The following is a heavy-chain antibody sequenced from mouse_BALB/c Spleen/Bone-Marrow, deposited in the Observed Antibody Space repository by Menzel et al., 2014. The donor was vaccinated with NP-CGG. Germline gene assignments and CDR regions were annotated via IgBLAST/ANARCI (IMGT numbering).Heavy chain of an antibody. CDR2: IDPANGNT. Sequence: EVKLMESGAELVKPGASVKLSCTASGFNIXDTYMHWVQQRPEQGLEWIGRIDPANGNTKYDPKFQGKATITADTSSNTAYLQLSSLTPEDTAVYYCARFGVDYWGQGTTLTVSS. CDR1: GFNIXDTY. D-gene: IGHD3-1*01. J-gene: IGHJ2*01. V-gene: IGHV14-3*02. CDR3: ARFGVDY.